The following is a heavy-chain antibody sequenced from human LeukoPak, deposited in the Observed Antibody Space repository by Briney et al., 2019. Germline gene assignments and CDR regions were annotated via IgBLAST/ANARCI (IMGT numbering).Heavy chain of an antibody. D-gene: IGHD3-3*01. CDR3: VRDTIFGVVRY. V-gene: IGHV3-48*01. CDR2: ISSSSSTI. J-gene: IGHJ4*02. Sequence: GGSLRLSCAASGFTFSSYSMNWVRQAPGKGLEWVSYISSSSSTIYYADSVKGRFTISRDNAKNSLYLQMNSLRAEDTAVYYCVRDTIFGVVRYWGQGTLVTVSS. CDR1: GFTFSSYS.